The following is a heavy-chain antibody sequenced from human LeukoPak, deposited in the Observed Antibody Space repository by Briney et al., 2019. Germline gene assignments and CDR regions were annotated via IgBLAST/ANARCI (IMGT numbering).Heavy chain of an antibody. V-gene: IGHV3-23*01. Sequence: GGSLRLSRTASGFTFSSYAMSWVRQAPGKGLEWVSSISGSGGSTYYADSVRGRFTISRDNAKNSLYLQMNSLRAEDMALYYCAKPRAPYDFWSGYWNWGQGTLVTVSS. CDR1: GFTFSSYA. J-gene: IGHJ4*02. CDR2: ISGSGGST. CDR3: AKPRAPYDFWSGYWN. D-gene: IGHD3-3*01.